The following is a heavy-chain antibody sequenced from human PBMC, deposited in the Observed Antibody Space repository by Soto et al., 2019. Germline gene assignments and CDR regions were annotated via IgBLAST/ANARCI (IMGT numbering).Heavy chain of an antibody. D-gene: IGHD2-21*02. CDR1: GDSISSGGYY. Sequence: SETLSLTCTVSGDSISSGGYYWSWIRQHPGKGLEWIGYIHHSGSTLYNPSLKSRVTISVDTSKNQFSLHLTSVTAADTAVYYCAREDDGGDSLDVWGQGTTVTVSS. CDR2: IHHSGST. J-gene: IGHJ6*02. V-gene: IGHV4-30-4*08. CDR3: AREDDGGDSLDV.